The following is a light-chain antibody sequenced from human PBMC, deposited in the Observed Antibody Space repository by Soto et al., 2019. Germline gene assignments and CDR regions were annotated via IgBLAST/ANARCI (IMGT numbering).Light chain of an antibody. CDR3: YSTDSSFTHRGI. CDR1: ALPKKY. V-gene: IGLV3-10*01. J-gene: IGLJ2*01. Sequence: SYELTQPPSVSVSPGQTARITCSGEALPKKYASWYQQKSGQAPVLLIYEDTKRPPGIPDRFSGSNSGAMATLTISAAQVEDEADYHCYSTDSSFTHRGIFGGGTKLTVL. CDR2: EDT.